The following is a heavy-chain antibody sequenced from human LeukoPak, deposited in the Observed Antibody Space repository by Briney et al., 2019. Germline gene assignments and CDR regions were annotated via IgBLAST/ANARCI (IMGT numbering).Heavy chain of an antibody. CDR2: ISYDGSNK. CDR1: GFTFSSYA. CDR3: ARDTWELLYYFDY. Sequence: HPGGSLRLSCAASGFTFSSYAMHWVRQAPGKGLEWVAVISYDGSNKYYADSVKGRFTISRDNSKNTLYLQMNSLRAEDPAVYYCARDTWELLYYFDYWGQGTLVTVSS. V-gene: IGHV3-30*04. J-gene: IGHJ4*02. D-gene: IGHD1-26*01.